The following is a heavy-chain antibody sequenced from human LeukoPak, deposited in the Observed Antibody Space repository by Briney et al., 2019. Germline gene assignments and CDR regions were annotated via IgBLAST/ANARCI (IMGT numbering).Heavy chain of an antibody. D-gene: IGHD6-13*01. CDR3: TTSPSFDSSSYALNY. V-gene: IGHV3-23*01. Sequence: GGSLRLSCAASGLLVSSSYMSWVRQAPGKGLEWVSAISGRDGRTHYADSVKGRFTISRDNSKNTLFLQMNSLRAEDTAVFYCTTSPSFDSSSYALNYWGQGTPVTVSS. CDR2: ISGRDGRT. CDR1: GLLVSSSY. J-gene: IGHJ4*02.